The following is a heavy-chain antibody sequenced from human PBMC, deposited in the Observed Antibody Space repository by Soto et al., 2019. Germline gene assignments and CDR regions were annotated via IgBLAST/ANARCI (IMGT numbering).Heavy chain of an antibody. CDR1: GYNFMRYG. CDR2: INVENGET. V-gene: IGHV1-18*04. CDR3: ARWISGEYSDWFDP. J-gene: IGHJ5*02. D-gene: IGHD1-26*01. Sequence: QVQLVQSGAEVKKPGASVKVSCKASGYNFMRYGFTWVRQAPGQGLEWMGWINVENGETKYPQKIQGRVTMTTDTSTSTVYMELRSLTSDDTAVYYCARWISGEYSDWFDPWGHGTLVPVSS.